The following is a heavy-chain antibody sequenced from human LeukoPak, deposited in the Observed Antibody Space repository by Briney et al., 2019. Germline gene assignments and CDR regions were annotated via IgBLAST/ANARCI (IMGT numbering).Heavy chain of an antibody. D-gene: IGHD3-10*01. CDR3: ARGNYGSGSSYYFDY. CDR1: GYTFTGYY. V-gene: IGHV1-2*02. J-gene: IGHJ4*02. Sequence: ASVKVSRKASGYTFTGYYMHWVRQAPGQGLEWMGWINPNSGGTNYAQKFQGRVTMTRDTSISTAYMELSRLRSDDTAVYYCARGNYGSGSSYYFDYWGQGTLVTVSS. CDR2: INPNSGGT.